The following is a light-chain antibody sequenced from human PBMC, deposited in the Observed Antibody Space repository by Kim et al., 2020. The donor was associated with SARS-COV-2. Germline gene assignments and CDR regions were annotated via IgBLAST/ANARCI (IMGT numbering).Light chain of an antibody. V-gene: IGLV3-1*01. CDR2: EDD. CDR3: QTWDSSTVV. CDR1: EEKF. J-gene: IGLJ3*02. Sequence: EEKFVSWFQQKPGQSPVLVVYEDDKRPSGIPERISGSTSGNTATLTISGTQAMDEADYYCQTWDSSTVVFGGGTKVTVL.